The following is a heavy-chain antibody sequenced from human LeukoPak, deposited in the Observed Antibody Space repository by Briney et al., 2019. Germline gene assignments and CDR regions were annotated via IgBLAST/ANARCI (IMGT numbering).Heavy chain of an antibody. CDR3: ARGSTVDTVATPLKY. V-gene: IGHV1-8*01. J-gene: IGHJ4*02. Sequence: ASVKVSCKASGYTFTSYDISWVRQATGQGLEWMGWMNPNSGKTGYGQKFQGRVTMTRSTSISTAYMELSSLRSEDTAVYYCARGSTVDTVATPLKYWGQGTLVTVSS. CDR1: GYTFTSYD. D-gene: IGHD5-12*01. CDR2: MNPNSGKT.